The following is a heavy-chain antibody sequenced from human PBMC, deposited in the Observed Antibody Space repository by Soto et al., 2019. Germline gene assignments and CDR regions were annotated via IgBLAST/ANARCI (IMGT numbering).Heavy chain of an antibody. CDR2: IDPSDSYT. D-gene: IGHD6-13*01. J-gene: IGHJ5*02. CDR3: ATHDSSSWAYNWFDP. V-gene: IGHV5-10-1*01. CDR1: GYSFTSYW. Sequence: GESLKISCKGSGYSFTSYWISWVRQMPGKGLEWMGRIDPSDSYTNYSPSFQGHVTISADKSISTAYLQCSSLKASDTAMYYCATHDSSSWAYNWFDPWGQGTLVTVSS.